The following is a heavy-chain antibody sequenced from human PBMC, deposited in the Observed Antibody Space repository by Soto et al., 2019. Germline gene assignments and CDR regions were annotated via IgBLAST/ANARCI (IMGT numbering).Heavy chain of an antibody. J-gene: IGHJ5*02. D-gene: IGHD1-1*01. V-gene: IGHV4-59*01. CDR2: IYYSGST. Sequence: SETLSLTCTVSGGSISSYYWSWIRQPPGKGLEWIGYIYYSGSTNYNPSLKSRVTISVDTSKNQFSLKLRSVTTADTAVYYCARTMLAYQLGFDPWGQGTLVTVSS. CDR3: ARTMLAYQLGFDP. CDR1: GGSISSYY.